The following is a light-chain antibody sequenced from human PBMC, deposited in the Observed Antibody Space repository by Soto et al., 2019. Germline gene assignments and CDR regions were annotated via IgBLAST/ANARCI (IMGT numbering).Light chain of an antibody. CDR3: AAWDDSLSGSYV. Sequence: QSVLTQPPSASGTPGQRVTVSCSGSSPNIGNNYVFWYQHLPGTAPKLLIYRNDQRPSGVSDRFSGSKSGTSASLAISGLRSEDEADYYCAAWDDSLSGSYVFGTGTKLTVL. V-gene: IGLV1-47*01. CDR2: RND. J-gene: IGLJ1*01. CDR1: SPNIGNNY.